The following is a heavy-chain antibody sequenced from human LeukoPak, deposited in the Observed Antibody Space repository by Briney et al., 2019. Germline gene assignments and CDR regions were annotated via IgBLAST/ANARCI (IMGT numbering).Heavy chain of an antibody. CDR1: GFTFSSYS. V-gene: IGHV3-21*01. J-gene: IGHJ4*02. Sequence: GGSLRLSCAASGFTFSSYSMNWVRQAPGKGLEWVSSISSSSSYIYYADSVKGRFTISRDNAKNSLYLQMNSLRAEDTAVYYCAREYITIFGVVIPFDYWGQGTLVTVSS. D-gene: IGHD3-3*01. CDR2: ISSSSSYI. CDR3: AREYITIFGVVIPFDY.